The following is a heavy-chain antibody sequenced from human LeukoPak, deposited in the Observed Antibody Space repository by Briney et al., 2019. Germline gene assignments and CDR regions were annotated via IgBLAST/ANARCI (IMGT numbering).Heavy chain of an antibody. CDR2: IYTSGST. CDR1: GGSISGYY. J-gene: IGHJ4*02. D-gene: IGHD3-22*01. Sequence: SETLSLTCTVSGGSISGYYWSWIRQPAGKGLEWIGRIYTSGSTNYNPSLKSRVTMSVDTSKNQFSLKLSSVTAADTAVYYCARSGYYYDSSGYRPFDYWGQGTLVTVSS. CDR3: ARSGYYYDSSGYRPFDY. V-gene: IGHV4-4*07.